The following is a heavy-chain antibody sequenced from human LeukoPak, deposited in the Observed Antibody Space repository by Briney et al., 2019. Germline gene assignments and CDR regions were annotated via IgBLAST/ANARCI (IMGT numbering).Heavy chain of an antibody. J-gene: IGHJ1*01. CDR1: GYTFTGYY. V-gene: IGHV1-2*02. CDR3: ARSRGPLWFGELSWYFQH. D-gene: IGHD3-10*01. CDR2: INPNSGGT. Sequence: ASVKVSCMASGYTFTGYYMHWVRQAPGQGLEWMGWINPNSGGTNYAQKFQGRVTMTRDTSISTAYMELSRLRSDDTAVYYCARSRGPLWFGELSWYFQHWGQGTLVTVSS.